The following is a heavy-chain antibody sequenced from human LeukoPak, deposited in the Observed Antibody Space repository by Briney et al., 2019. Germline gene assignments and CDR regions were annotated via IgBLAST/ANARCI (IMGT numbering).Heavy chain of an antibody. D-gene: IGHD3-22*01. V-gene: IGHV3-23*01. Sequence: GGSLRLSCAASGFTFSSYAMSWARQAPGKGLEWVSTISGSGDGTYYADSVKGRFTISRDSSKNTVYLQMNSLRADDTAVYYCAKDLDDSSGFYSYHHWGQGTLVTVSS. CDR1: GFTFSSYA. J-gene: IGHJ1*01. CDR3: AKDLDDSSGFYSYHH. CDR2: ISGSGDGT.